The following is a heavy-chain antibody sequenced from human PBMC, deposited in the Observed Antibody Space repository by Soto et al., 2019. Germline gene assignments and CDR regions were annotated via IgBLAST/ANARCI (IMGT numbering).Heavy chain of an antibody. V-gene: IGHV3-7*05. CDR3: ERDLGAPGRGSAVGYYYYYGRDV. D-gene: IGHD2-2*01. CDR1: EFTFSSSW. J-gene: IGHJ6*02. Sequence: EVQLVESGGGLVQPGGSLRLSCAASEFTFSSSWMNWVRQAPGKGLEWVATIKEDGSEKYYVDSVKGRFTISRDNAKNSLYLQMNSLRGEDTAVYYWERDLGAPGRGSAVGYYYYYGRDVWGQGTTVTVSS. CDR2: IKEDGSEK.